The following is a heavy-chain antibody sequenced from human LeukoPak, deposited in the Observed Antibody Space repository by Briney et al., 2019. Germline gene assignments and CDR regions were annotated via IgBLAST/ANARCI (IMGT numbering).Heavy chain of an antibody. V-gene: IGHV1-46*01. J-gene: IGHJ6*02. CDR1: GYTFTTYY. Sequence: ASVKVSCKASGYTFTTYYMHWVRQAPGQGLEWMGIINPRGGGTSYAQKFQGRVTMTRDTSTSTVYMELSSLRSDDTAVYYCARPPGYYYGLDVWGQGTTVTVSS. CDR3: ARPPGYYYGLDV. CDR2: INPRGGGT.